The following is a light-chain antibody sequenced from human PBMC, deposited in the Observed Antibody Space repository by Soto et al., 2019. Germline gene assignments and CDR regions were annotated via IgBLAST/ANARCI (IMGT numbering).Light chain of an antibody. CDR3: QSYDSSLRGAV. Sequence: QSVLTQPPSVSGAPGQRVTISCTGSSSNIGAGYDVHWYQQLPGTAPKLLIYGNSNRPSGVPDRFSGAKSGTSATLAITGLQAEDEDAYYCQSYDSSLRGAVFGVGTQLTVL. CDR2: GNS. J-gene: IGLJ2*01. CDR1: SSNIGAGYD. V-gene: IGLV1-40*01.